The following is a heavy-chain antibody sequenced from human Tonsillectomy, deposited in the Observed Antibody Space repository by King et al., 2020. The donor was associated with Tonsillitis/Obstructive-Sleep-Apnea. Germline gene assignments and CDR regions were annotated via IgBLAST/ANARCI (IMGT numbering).Heavy chain of an antibody. CDR2: ISRNSGSI. Sequence: VQLVESGGGLVQPGRSLRLSCAASGFNFNEYAMHWVRQVPGKGLEWVSGISRNSGSIGYVDTVKGRFIISRDNAKNSLYLQINSLRAEDTAFYFCAKDTRGWVSSPNWFDTWGQGTLVTVSS. J-gene: IGHJ5*02. CDR1: GFNFNEYA. D-gene: IGHD6-13*01. CDR3: AKDTRGWVSSPNWFDT. V-gene: IGHV3-9*01.